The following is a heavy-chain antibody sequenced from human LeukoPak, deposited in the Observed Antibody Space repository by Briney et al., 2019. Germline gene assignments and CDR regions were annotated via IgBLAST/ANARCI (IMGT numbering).Heavy chain of an antibody. CDR3: AKAPYGSGNTPDY. V-gene: IGHV3-9*01. CDR1: GFTFSSYA. CDR2: ISWNSGYI. D-gene: IGHD3-10*01. Sequence: SGGSLRLSCAASGFTFSSYAMSWVRQTPGKGLEWVSGISWNSGYIGYADSVKGRFTISRDNAKNSLYLQMNSLRAEDTALYYCAKAPYGSGNTPDYWGQGTLVTVSS. J-gene: IGHJ4*02.